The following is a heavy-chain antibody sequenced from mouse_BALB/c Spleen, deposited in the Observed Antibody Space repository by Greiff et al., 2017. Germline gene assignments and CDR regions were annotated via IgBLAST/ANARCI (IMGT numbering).Heavy chain of an antibody. J-gene: IGHJ4*01. D-gene: IGHD2-3*01. CDR2: ISSGGSYT. CDR3: ARVGIYDGYYYAMDY. V-gene: IGHV5-9-4*01. Sequence: EVKLMESGGGLVKPGGSLKLSCAASGFTFSSYAMSWVRQSPEKRLEWVAEISSGGSYTYYPDTVTGRFTISRDNAKNTLYLEMSSLRSEDTAMYYCARVGIYDGYYYAMDYWGQGTSVTVSS. CDR1: GFTFSSYA.